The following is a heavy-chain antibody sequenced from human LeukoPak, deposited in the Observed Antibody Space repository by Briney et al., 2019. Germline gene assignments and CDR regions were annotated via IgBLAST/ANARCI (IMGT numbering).Heavy chain of an antibody. CDR2: INWNGGST. CDR1: GFTFDDYG. CDR3: AKGGGGRLIYYYYMDV. D-gene: IGHD3-16*01. V-gene: IGHV3-20*04. J-gene: IGHJ6*03. Sequence: GGSLRLSCAASGFTFDDYGMSWVRQAPGKGLEWVSSINWNGGSTGYADSVKGRFTISRDNAKNSLYLQMNSLRAEDTALYYCAKGGGGRLIYYYYMDVWGKGTTVTVSS.